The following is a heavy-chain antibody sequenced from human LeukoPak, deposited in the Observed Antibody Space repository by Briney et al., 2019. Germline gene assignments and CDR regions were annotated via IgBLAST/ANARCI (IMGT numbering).Heavy chain of an antibody. CDR3: ARPHLDDY. CDR1: GGSFSGYY. J-gene: IGHJ4*02. Sequence: SETLSLTCAVYGGSFSGYYWSWIRQPPGKGLEWIGEINHSGSTNYNPSLKSRVTISVDTSKDQFSLKLSSVTAADTAVYYCARPHLDDYWGQGTLVTVSS. V-gene: IGHV4-34*01. CDR2: INHSGST.